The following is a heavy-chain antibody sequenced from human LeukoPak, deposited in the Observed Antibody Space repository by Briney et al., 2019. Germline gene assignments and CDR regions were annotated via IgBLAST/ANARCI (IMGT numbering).Heavy chain of an antibody. CDR2: IYYSGST. CDR3: ARDVFISGGYGDYQGY. CDR1: GGSISSYY. D-gene: IGHD4-17*01. J-gene: IGHJ4*02. Sequence: SETLSLTCTVSGGSISSYYWSWIRQPPGKGLEWIGYIYYSGSTNYNPSLKSRVTISVDTSKNQFSLKLSSVTAADTAVYYCARDVFISGGYGDYQGYWGQGTLVTVSS. V-gene: IGHV4-59*01.